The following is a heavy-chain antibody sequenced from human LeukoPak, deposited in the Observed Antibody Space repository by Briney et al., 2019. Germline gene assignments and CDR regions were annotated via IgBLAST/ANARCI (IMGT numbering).Heavy chain of an antibody. V-gene: IGHV4-38-2*01. Sequence: SETLSLTCAVSGYSISSGYYWGWIRQPPGKGLEWIGSIYHSGSTYYNPSLKSRVTISVDTSKNQFSLKLSSVTAADTAVYYCARVGVRFVGAAIDYWGQGTLVTVSS. CDR2: IYHSGST. J-gene: IGHJ4*02. D-gene: IGHD1-26*01. CDR3: ARVGVRFVGAAIDY. CDR1: GYSISSGYY.